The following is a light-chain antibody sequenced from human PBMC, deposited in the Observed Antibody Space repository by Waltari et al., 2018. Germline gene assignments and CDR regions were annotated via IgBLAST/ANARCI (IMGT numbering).Light chain of an antibody. CDR2: AAS. J-gene: IGKJ4*01. V-gene: IGKV1-12*01. CDR3: QQGKSFPLT. CDR1: QGSSGL. Sequence: DIQMTQSPSSVSASVGDRVTITCRASQGSSGLLAWYQQKPGTAPKLLISAASRLQSGVPSRFRGSVSGTDFPLTISSLQPEDFATYFCQQGKSFPLTFGGGTKIEIK.